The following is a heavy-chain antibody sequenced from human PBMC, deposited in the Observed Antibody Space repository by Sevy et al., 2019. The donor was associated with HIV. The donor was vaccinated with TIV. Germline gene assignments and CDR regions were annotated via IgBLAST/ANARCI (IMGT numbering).Heavy chain of an antibody. V-gene: IGHV4-39*01. CDR1: GGSISSSNYY. CDR2: IYYSGNT. CDR3: ARPNYGDYYYFDY. J-gene: IGHJ4*02. Sequence: SETLSLTCSVSGGSISSSNYYWGWIRQPPGKGLEWIGGIYYSGNTYYNLSLKSRVTISVDTSKNQFSLKLTSVTAADTAVYYCARPNYGDYYYFDYWGRGTLVTVSS. D-gene: IGHD4-17*01.